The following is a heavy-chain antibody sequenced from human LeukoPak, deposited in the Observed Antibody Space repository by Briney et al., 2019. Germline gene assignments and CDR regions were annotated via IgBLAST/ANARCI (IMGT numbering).Heavy chain of an antibody. CDR1: GFTFSNYS. V-gene: IGHV3-21*01. J-gene: IGHJ6*04. D-gene: IGHD3-10*02. CDR2: ITYSSTYI. CDR3: AELGITMIGGV. Sequence: GGSLRLSCAASGFTFSNYSMNCVRQAPGKVLEWVSSITYSSTYIYYADSVKGRFTISRDNAKNSVYLEMNSLRAEDTAVYYCAELGITMIGGVWGKGTTVTISS.